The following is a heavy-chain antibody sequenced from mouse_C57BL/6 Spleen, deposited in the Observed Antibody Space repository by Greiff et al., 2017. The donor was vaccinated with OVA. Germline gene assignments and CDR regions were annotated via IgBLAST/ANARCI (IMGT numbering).Heavy chain of an antibody. J-gene: IGHJ2*01. CDR2: IYPGDGDT. Sequence: QVQLQQSGPELVKPGASVKISCKASGYAFSSSWMNWVKQRPGKGLEWIGRIYPGDGDTNYNGKFKGKATLTADKSSSTAYMQLSSLTSEDSAVYFCARSTTVVATRYFDYWGQGTTLTVSS. CDR1: GYAFSSSW. CDR3: ARSTTVVATRYFDY. V-gene: IGHV1-82*01. D-gene: IGHD1-1*01.